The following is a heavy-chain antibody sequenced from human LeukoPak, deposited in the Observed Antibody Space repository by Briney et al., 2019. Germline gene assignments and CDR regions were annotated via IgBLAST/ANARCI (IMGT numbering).Heavy chain of an antibody. V-gene: IGHV4-34*01. D-gene: IGHD5-18*01. CDR3: ARASAMAPYNYYYMDV. CDR2: INHSGST. CDR1: GGSFSGYY. J-gene: IGHJ6*03. Sequence: SETLSLTYAVYGGSFSGYYWSWIRQPPGKGLEWIGEINHSGSTNYNPSLKSRVTISVDTSKNQFSLKLSSVTAADTAVYYCARASAMAPYNYYYMDVWGKGTTVTVSS.